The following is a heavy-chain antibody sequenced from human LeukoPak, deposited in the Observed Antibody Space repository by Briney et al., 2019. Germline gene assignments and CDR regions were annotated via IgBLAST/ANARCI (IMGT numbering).Heavy chain of an antibody. J-gene: IGHJ4*02. CDR3: ARDGYGDSSDY. CDR1: GFTVSSNY. CDR2: IYSGGST. V-gene: IGHV3-66*01. D-gene: IGHD4-17*01. Sequence: GGSLRLSCAASGFTVSSNYMSWVRQAPGKGLEWVSVIYSGGSTYYADSVKGRFTISRDNSKNTLYLQMNSLRAEDTAVYYCARDGYGDSSDYWGQGTLVTVSS.